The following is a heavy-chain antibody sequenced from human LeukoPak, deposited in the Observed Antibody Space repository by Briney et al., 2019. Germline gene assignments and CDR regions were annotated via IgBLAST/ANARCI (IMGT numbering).Heavy chain of an antibody. D-gene: IGHD2-2*01. CDR2: IKQDGSEK. CDR3: AREIVVVPAAMIGVPYYYYYGMDV. Sequence: GGSLRLSCAASGFTFSSYWMSWVRQAQGKGLEWVANIKQDGSEKYYVDSVKGRFTISRDNAKNSLYLQMNSLRAEDTAVYYCAREIVVVPAAMIGVPYYYYYGMDVWGQGTTVTVSS. CDR1: GFTFSSYW. V-gene: IGHV3-7*01. J-gene: IGHJ6*02.